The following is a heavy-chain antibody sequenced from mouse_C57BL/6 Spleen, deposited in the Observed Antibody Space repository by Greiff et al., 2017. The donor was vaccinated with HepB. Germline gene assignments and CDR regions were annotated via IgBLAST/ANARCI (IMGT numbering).Heavy chain of an antibody. CDR1: GFTFSSYA. D-gene: IGHD2-4*01. CDR3: ARVGYDYGGFDY. CDR2: ISDGGSYT. Sequence: EVQLQESGGGLVKPGGSLKLSCAASGFTFSSYAMSWVRQTPEKRLEWVATISDGGSYTYYPDNVKGRFTISRDNAKNNLYLQMSHLKSEDTAMYYCARVGYDYGGFDYWGQGTTLTVSS. J-gene: IGHJ2*01. V-gene: IGHV5-4*01.